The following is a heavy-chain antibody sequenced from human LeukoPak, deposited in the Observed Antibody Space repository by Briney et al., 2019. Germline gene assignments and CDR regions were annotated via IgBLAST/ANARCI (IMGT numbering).Heavy chain of an antibody. CDR3: AQQVGYCSSGSCYFTY. CDR2: ISSAGSST. CDR1: GFTFNTYD. D-gene: IGHD2-15*01. Sequence: GGSLRLSCAASGFTFNTYDMSWVRQAPGKGLEWVSAISSAGSSTYYADSVKGRFTICRDKSNTTISSQMNSLRAEDTAVYYCAQQVGYCSSGSCYFTYWGQGALVTVSS. V-gene: IGHV3-23*01. J-gene: IGHJ4*02.